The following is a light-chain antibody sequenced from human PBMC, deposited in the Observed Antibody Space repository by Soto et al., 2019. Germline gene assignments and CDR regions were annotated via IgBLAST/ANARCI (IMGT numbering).Light chain of an antibody. CDR1: QSLVYSDGNAY. Sequence: DVVMTQSPLSLPVTLGQPASISCRSSQSLVYSDGNAYLSWFQQRSGQSPRRLIYRASNRDSGVPDRFSGSGSGTDFTLQINRVEAEDVGIYYCMQGTHWPPTFGRGTRVEIK. J-gene: IGKJ1*01. CDR2: RAS. CDR3: MQGTHWPPT. V-gene: IGKV2-30*01.